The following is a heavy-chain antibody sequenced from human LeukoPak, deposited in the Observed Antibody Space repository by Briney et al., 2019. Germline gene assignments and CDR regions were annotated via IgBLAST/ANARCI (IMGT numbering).Heavy chain of an antibody. V-gene: IGHV4-59*08. J-gene: IGHJ2*01. Sequence: SETLSLTCTVSGGSISSYYWSWIRQPPGKGLEWIGYIHYSGSTNYNPSLKSRVTISIDTSKNQFPLKLSSVTAADTAVYYCARQHMDDSSAYWSRYFDLWGRGTLVTVSS. D-gene: IGHD3-22*01. CDR2: IHYSGST. CDR1: GGSISSYY. CDR3: ARQHMDDSSAYWSRYFDL.